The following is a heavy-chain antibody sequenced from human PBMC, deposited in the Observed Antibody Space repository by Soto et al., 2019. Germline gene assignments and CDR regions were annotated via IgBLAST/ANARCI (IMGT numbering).Heavy chain of an antibody. Sequence: QVQLVQSGAEVKEPGASVKVSCKASGYTFTSYDFHWGRQATGQGPEWMGWMSSSSVHTGYAQKFQGRVTMTRNTSRSTAYMELSSLRSEDTAVYYCARGPPKWGFDCWGQGVLVTVSS. CDR2: MSSSSVHT. J-gene: IGHJ4*02. V-gene: IGHV1-8*01. CDR1: GYTFTSYD. D-gene: IGHD7-27*01. CDR3: ARGPPKWGFDC.